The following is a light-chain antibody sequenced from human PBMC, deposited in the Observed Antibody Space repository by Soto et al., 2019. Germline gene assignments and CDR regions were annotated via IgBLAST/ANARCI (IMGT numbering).Light chain of an antibody. CDR1: QSVLYSSNNKNY. CDR3: QQYYTTPWT. V-gene: IGKV4-1*01. Sequence: DIVMTQSTDSLALSLCESSTINCKSSQSVLYSSNNKNYLAWYQQKPGQPPKALIYWASTRESGVPDRFSGSGSGTDFTLTISSLQAEDVAVYYCQQYYTTPWTFGQGTKVDI. J-gene: IGKJ1*01. CDR2: WAS.